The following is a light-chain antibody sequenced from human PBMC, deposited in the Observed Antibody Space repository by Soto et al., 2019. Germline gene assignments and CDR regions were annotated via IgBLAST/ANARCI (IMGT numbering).Light chain of an antibody. J-gene: IGKJ1*01. CDR1: QSISSW. V-gene: IGKV1-5*03. CDR2: KAS. CDR3: QQYNSWPRT. Sequence: NQMPYSPSTLSASVVDIVTITCRASQSISSWLAWYQQKPGKAPKLLIYKASSLESGVPSRFSGSGSGTEFTLTISSLQPDDFATYYCQQYNSWPRTFGQGTKVDIK.